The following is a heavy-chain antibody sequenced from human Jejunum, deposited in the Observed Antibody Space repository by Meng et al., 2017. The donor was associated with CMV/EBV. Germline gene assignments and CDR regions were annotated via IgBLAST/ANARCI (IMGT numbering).Heavy chain of an antibody. V-gene: IGHV4-59*01. D-gene: IGHD3-10*01. CDR2: VSYSGST. CDR3: ARWSGSESYPSADY. CDR1: RGSINYNS. Sequence: VSRGSINYNSWSWIRRSARKGLAWIGSVSYSGSTNYNPSLKSRVSISMDTSENQLSLKVTSVTAGDTAVYYCARWSGSESYPSADYWGQGTLVTVSS. J-gene: IGHJ4*02.